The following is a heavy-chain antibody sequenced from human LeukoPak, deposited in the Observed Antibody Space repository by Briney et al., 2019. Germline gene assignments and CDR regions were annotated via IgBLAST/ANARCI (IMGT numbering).Heavy chain of an antibody. V-gene: IGHV3-30*04. Sequence: GGSLRLSCAASGFTFSSYAMHWVRQAPGKGLEWVAVISYDGSNKYYADSVKGRFTISRDNSKNTLYLQMNSLRAEDTAVYYCATVVTRVGAPTFDYWGQGTLVTVSS. CDR2: ISYDGSNK. CDR1: GFTFSSYA. J-gene: IGHJ4*02. CDR3: ATVVTRVGAPTFDY. D-gene: IGHD1-26*01.